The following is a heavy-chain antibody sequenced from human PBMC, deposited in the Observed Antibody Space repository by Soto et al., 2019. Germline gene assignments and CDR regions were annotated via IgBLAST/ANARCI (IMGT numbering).Heavy chain of an antibody. D-gene: IGHD3-3*01. V-gene: IGHV3-53*01. CDR2: IQSGGTT. J-gene: IGHJ3*01. CDR3: ARDFGGGGAFGV. CDR1: GVTVSTNY. Sequence: LGGSLRLSCAAPGVTVSTNYMSWVRQAPGKGLEWVSVIQSGGTTRYADSVKGRFTITTDDSKNTLYLEMNILRAEDTAVYYCARDFGGGGAFGVWGQGTMVTVSS.